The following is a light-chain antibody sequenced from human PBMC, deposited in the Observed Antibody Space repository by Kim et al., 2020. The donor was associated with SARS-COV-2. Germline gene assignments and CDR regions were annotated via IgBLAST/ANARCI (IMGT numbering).Light chain of an antibody. V-gene: IGKV3-20*01. CDR3: QHYGYSPPYS. CDR2: DTS. Sequence: PGERAPFSGRDRQNIDNVFLSWYQQKPGQTPRLLIYDTSIRATGISDRFSGSGSGTDFTLTISRVEPEDFAVYHCQHYGYSPPYSFGQGTKLEI. J-gene: IGKJ2*03. CDR1: QNIDNVF.